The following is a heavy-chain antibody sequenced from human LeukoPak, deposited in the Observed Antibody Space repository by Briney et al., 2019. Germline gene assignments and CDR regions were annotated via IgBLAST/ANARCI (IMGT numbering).Heavy chain of an antibody. Sequence: PSETLSLTCTVSGGSISSGGYYWSWIRQHPGKGLEWIGYIYYSGSTYYNPSLKSRVTISVGTSKNQFSLKLSSVTAADTAVYYCARGSTYGSGSYYPAVDVWGKGTTVTVSS. V-gene: IGHV4-31*03. CDR2: IYYSGST. CDR1: GGSISSGGYY. CDR3: ARGSTYGSGSYYPAVDV. D-gene: IGHD3-10*01. J-gene: IGHJ6*04.